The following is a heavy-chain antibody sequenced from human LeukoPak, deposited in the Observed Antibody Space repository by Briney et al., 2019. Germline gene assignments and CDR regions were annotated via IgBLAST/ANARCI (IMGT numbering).Heavy chain of an antibody. D-gene: IGHD1-26*01. CDR1: GFTFSSYG. V-gene: IGHV3-30*02. J-gene: IGHJ3*02. Sequence: PGGSLRLSCAASGFTFSSYGMHWVRQVPGKGLEWVAFIRYDGSNKYYADSVKGRFTISRDNSKNTLYLQMNSLRAEDTAVYYCANIVGWELLWAVDAFDIWGQGTMVTVSS. CDR2: IRYDGSNK. CDR3: ANIVGWELLWAVDAFDI.